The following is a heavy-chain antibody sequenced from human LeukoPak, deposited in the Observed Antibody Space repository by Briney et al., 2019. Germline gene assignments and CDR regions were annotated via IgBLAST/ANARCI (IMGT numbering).Heavy chain of an antibody. D-gene: IGHD3-3*01. CDR2: ISASGGST. CDR1: GFTFNNYA. Sequence: GGSLRLSCAASGFTFNNYAMNWVRQSPGKGLEWVSVISASGGSTNYADSVEGRFTISRDNSKNTLYLQMNSLRADDTAVYYCAKDRWSGCWYRAPTFDYWGQGTLVSVSS. J-gene: IGHJ4*02. V-gene: IGHV3-23*01. CDR3: AKDRWSGCWYRAPTFDY.